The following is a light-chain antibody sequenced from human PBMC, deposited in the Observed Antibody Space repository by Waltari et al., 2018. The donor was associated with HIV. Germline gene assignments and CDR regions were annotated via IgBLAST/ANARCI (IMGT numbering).Light chain of an antibody. CDR3: QQYCRLPPT. V-gene: IGKV4-1*01. CDR1: RSVLFTSDNRNY. Sequence: DIVMTQSPDSLPVFLGGRATINCTSRRSVLFTSDNRNYLAWYQQKPRQPPKLLISLASTRASGVPDRFSGGGSGTDFTLTISGLQAEDVAVYHCQQYCRLPPTFGGGTKVEIK. CDR2: LAS. J-gene: IGKJ4*01.